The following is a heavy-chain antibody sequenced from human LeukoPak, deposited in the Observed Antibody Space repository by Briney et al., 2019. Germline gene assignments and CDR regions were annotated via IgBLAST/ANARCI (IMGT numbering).Heavy chain of an antibody. CDR1: GFTFSSYD. J-gene: IGHJ2*01. Sequence: GGPLRLSCAASGFTFSSYDMHWVRQATGKGLEWVSAIGTAGDTYYPGPVKGRFTISRENAKNSLYLQMNSLRAGDTAVYYCARVQGLDFRWYFDLWGRGTLVTVSS. V-gene: IGHV3-13*01. CDR3: ARVQGLDFRWYFDL. CDR2: IGTAGDT.